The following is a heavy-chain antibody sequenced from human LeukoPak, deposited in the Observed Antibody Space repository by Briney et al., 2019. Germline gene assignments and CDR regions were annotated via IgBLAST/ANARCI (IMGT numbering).Heavy chain of an antibody. D-gene: IGHD1-1*01. CDR3: ARHFGGTFDY. Sequence: SETLSLTCAVYGGSFSGYYWSWIRQPPGKGLEWIGEINHSGSTNYNPSLKSRVTISVDTSKNQFSLKLSSVTAADTAVYYCARHFGGTFDYWGQGSLVTVSS. J-gene: IGHJ4*02. CDR2: INHSGST. V-gene: IGHV4-34*01. CDR1: GGSFSGYY.